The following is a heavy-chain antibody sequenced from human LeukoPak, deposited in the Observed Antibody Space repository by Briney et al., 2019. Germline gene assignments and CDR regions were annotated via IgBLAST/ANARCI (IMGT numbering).Heavy chain of an antibody. V-gene: IGHV3-23*01. CDR2: ISGSGGST. J-gene: IGHJ4*02. Sequence: HPGGSLRLSCAASGFTFSSYAMSWVRRAPGKGLEWVSAISGSGGSTYYADSVKGRFTISRDNSKNTLYLQMNSLRAEDTAVYYCAKGYSSGWYYIQDYWGQGTLVTVSS. CDR3: AKGYSSGWYYIQDY. CDR1: GFTFSSYA. D-gene: IGHD6-19*01.